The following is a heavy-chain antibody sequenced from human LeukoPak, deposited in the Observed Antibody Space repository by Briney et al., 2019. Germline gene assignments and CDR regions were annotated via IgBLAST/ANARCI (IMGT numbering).Heavy chain of an antibody. CDR3: AKGEYYDSSGYYHAKAEYSQH. Sequence: GGSLRLSCAASGFTFSSYAMSWVRQAPGKGLEWVSAISGSGGSTYYADSVKGRFTISRDNSKNTLYLQMDSLRAEDTAVYYCAKGEYYDSSGYYHAKAEYSQHWGQGTLVTVSS. V-gene: IGHV3-23*01. CDR1: GFTFSSYA. CDR2: ISGSGGST. J-gene: IGHJ1*01. D-gene: IGHD3-22*01.